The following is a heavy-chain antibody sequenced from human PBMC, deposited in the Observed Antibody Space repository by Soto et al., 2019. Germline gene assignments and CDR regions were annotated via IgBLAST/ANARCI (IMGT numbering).Heavy chain of an antibody. CDR1: GFTFSNYA. Sequence: EVQLVESGGALVQPGGSLRLSCAASGFTFSNYAIRWVRQAPGKGLEYVSAISSNAISTFYANSVKGRFTISRDNSQNMVYLQMGSLRTDDMAVYYCARKGSATTASNWYFDLWGRGTLVTVSS. CDR3: ARKGSATTASNWYFDL. V-gene: IGHV3-64*01. CDR2: ISSNAIST. D-gene: IGHD2-15*01. J-gene: IGHJ2*01.